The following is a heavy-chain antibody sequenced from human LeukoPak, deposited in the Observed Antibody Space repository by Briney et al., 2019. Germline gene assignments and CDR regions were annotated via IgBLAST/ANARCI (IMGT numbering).Heavy chain of an antibody. D-gene: IGHD1-26*01. CDR2: IYYSGST. Sequence: PSETLSLTCPVSGGSISSYLGSCIRQPPGKGLEWIGYIYYSGSTNYNPSLKSRVAISVDPSKNQFSLKVSSVTAADTAVYYCARGQYSGSCFDNWGQGSLVSVSS. CDR3: ARGQYSGSCFDN. V-gene: IGHV4-59*01. CDR1: GGSISSYL. J-gene: IGHJ4*02.